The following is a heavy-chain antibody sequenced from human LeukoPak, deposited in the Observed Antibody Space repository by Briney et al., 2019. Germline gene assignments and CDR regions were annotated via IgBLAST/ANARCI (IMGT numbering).Heavy chain of an antibody. CDR1: GNIFTRYG. J-gene: IGHJ6*03. Sequence: ASVKVSCKASGNIFTRYGISWVRQAPGQGLEWMGWINPNSGGTNYAQKFQGRVTMTRDTSISTAYMELNRLRSDDTAVYYCARDFSSSYYYYYMDVWGKGTTVTVSS. D-gene: IGHD6-13*01. CDR3: ARDFSSSYYYYYMDV. V-gene: IGHV1-2*02. CDR2: INPNSGGT.